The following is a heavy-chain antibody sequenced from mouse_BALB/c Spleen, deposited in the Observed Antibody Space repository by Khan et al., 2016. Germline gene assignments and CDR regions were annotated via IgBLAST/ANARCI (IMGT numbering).Heavy chain of an antibody. V-gene: IGHV2-6*02. CDR1: GFSLTSYG. J-gene: IGHJ4*01. D-gene: IGHD2-3*01. CDR2: IWSDGST. CDR3: ARRDDGGGAMDY. Sequence: QVQLKESGPGLVAPSQSLSITCTVSGFSLTSYGVHWVRQPPGKGLEWLVVIWSDGSTTYNSALKSRLSITKDNSKSQVFLKMNSLQTDDTAMYYCARRDDGGGAMDYWGQGTSVTVSS.